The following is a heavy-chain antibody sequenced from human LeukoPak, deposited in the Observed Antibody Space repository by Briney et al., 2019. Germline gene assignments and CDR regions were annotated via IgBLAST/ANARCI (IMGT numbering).Heavy chain of an antibody. V-gene: IGHV3-23*01. Sequence: GGSLGLSCAASGFTFSSYAMSWVRQAPGKGLEWVSAISGSGGSTYYADSVKGRFTISRDNSKNTLYLQMNSLRAEDTAIYYCAKGHDSSGYYTGTFDYWGQGTLVTVSS. CDR2: ISGSGGST. D-gene: IGHD3-22*01. CDR3: AKGHDSSGYYTGTFDY. J-gene: IGHJ4*02. CDR1: GFTFSSYA.